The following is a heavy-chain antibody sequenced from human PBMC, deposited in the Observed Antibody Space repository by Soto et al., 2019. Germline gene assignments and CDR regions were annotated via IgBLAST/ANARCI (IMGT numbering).Heavy chain of an antibody. V-gene: IGHV3-21*01. CDR2: ISSSSSYI. CDR1: GFTFSAYT. D-gene: IGHD5-12*01. J-gene: IGHJ4*02. CDR3: ARDRYSGFDSPFLIDS. Sequence: EVQLVESGGGLVKPGASLRLSCAASGFTFSAYTMIWVRQTPGRGLEWVSCISSSSSYIYYADSVKGRFTISRDNAENSLYLQMNSLRSEDTAVYYCARDRYSGFDSPFLIDSWGQGALVTVSS.